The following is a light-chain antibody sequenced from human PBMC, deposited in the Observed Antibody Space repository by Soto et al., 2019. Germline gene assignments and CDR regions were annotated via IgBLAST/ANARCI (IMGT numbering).Light chain of an antibody. Sequence: EVVLTQSPVTLSLSPGERATLFCGASESVSSSYLAWYQQKPGQAPRLLIYGAYTTAFGVPDRFSGSGSGPDFSLTIDRLEPDDFAVYYCQQYGGPPGALTFGGGTRVPIK. J-gene: IGKJ4*01. V-gene: IGKV3-20*01. CDR3: QQYGGPPGALT. CDR1: ESVSSSY. CDR2: GAY.